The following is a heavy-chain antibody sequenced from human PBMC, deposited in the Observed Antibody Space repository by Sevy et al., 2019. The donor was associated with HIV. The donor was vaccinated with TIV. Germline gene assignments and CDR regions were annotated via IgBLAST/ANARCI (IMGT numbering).Heavy chain of an antibody. Sequence: ASVKVSCKASGGTFSSYAISWVRQAPGQGLEWMGGIIPIFGTANYAQKFQGRVTITADESTSTAYVELSSLRSEDTAVYYCAREGTYYDILTGYRGYYYYGMDVWGQGTTVTVSS. CDR3: AREGTYYDILTGYRGYYYYGMDV. V-gene: IGHV1-69*13. CDR1: GGTFSSYA. CDR2: IIPIFGTA. D-gene: IGHD3-9*01. J-gene: IGHJ6*02.